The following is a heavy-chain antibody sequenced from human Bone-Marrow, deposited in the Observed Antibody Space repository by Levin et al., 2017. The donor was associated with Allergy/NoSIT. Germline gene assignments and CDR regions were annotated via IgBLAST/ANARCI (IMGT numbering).Heavy chain of an antibody. CDR3: ARGRVYYGEGMDV. Sequence: GESLKISCQASGYTFTRYDLNWVRQVPGQGPEWMGWLNPNSGQAGYAQRFKGRVTITRDTSISTAYMELNSLTSEDTAVYYCARGRVYYGEGMDVWGQGTTVNVSS. CDR2: LNPNSGQA. V-gene: IGHV1-8*01. CDR1: GYTFTRYD. J-gene: IGHJ6*02. D-gene: IGHD3-3*01.